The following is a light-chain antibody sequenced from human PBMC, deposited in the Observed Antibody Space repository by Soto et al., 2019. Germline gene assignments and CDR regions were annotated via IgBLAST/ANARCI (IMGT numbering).Light chain of an antibody. V-gene: IGLV1-40*01. Sequence: QSVLTQPPSVSGAPGQRVTISCTGSNSNIGAGHAAQWYRQPPGTTPKLLIYDNNRRPSGVPVRFSGSRSGTSASLAITGLQAEDEADYYCQSYDNDLSVVFGGGTKLTVL. CDR1: NSNIGAGHA. CDR2: DNN. CDR3: QSYDNDLSVV. J-gene: IGLJ2*01.